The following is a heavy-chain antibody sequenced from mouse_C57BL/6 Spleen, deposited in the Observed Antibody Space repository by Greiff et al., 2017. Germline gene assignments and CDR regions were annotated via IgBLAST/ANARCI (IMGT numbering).Heavy chain of an antibody. CDR3: ARTLSMIHYAMDY. CDR2: IWSGGST. V-gene: IGHV2-2*01. Sequence: VQLQQSGPGLVPPSQRLSITCTVSGFSLTSYGVHWVRQSPGKGLEWLGVIWSGGSTDYNAAFISRLSISKDNSMRQVFFKMNGLQADDTAIYYCARTLSMIHYAMDYWGQGTSVTVSS. J-gene: IGHJ4*01. CDR1: GFSLTSYG. D-gene: IGHD2-3*01.